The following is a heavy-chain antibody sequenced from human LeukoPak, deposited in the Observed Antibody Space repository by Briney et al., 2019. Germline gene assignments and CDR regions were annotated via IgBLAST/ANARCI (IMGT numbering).Heavy chain of an antibody. Sequence: GGSLRLSCVASGFTFSSRDWMTWVRQAPGKGLEWVANIKQDGSEKNYVDSVKGRFTISRDNAKNSLYLQMNSLRAEDTAVYYCARVFIRWNLPYYFDYWGQGTLVTVSS. V-gene: IGHV3-7*01. D-gene: IGHD1-7*01. CDR3: ARVFIRWNLPYYFDY. J-gene: IGHJ4*02. CDR2: IKQDGSEK. CDR1: GFTFSSRDW.